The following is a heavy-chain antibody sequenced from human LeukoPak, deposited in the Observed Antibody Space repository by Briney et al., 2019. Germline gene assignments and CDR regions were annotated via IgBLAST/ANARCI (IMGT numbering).Heavy chain of an antibody. Sequence: GASVTVSCTASGYTFTSYAMHWVRQAPGQRLEWMGWINAGNGNTKYSQKFQGRVTITRDTSASTAYMELSSLRSEDTAVYYCARDLLPIQLWSARLYYYGMDVWGQGTTVTVSS. CDR3: ARDLLPIQLWSARLYYYGMDV. CDR1: GYTFTSYA. V-gene: IGHV1-3*01. CDR2: INAGNGNT. D-gene: IGHD5-18*01. J-gene: IGHJ6*02.